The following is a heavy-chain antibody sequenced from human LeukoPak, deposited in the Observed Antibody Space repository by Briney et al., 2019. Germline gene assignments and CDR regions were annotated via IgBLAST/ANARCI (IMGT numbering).Heavy chain of an antibody. D-gene: IGHD2-2*02. CDR1: GGTFSNYA. CDR3: AREGRAGYCTTTSCYTVDYCDY. CDR2: IIPIFGTA. J-gene: IGHJ4*02. Sequence: SVKVSCKASGGTFSNYAISWVRQAPGQGLEWMGGIIPIFGTANYAQKFQGRATITADESTSTAYQELSSLRSEDTAVYYCAREGRAGYCTTTSCYTVDYCDYWGQGTLVTVSS. V-gene: IGHV1-69*01.